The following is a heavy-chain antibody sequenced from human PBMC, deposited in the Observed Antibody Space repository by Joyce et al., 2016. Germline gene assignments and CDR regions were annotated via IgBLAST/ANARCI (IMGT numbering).Heavy chain of an antibody. CDR1: GYTFTNYS. V-gene: IGHV1-46*01. CDR2: INASGGST. Sequence: QVQLVQSGAEVKMPGASVKVSCKASGYTFTNYSMHWVRQAPGKGLEWMGIINASGGSTNAALKFRGRVTMTRDTSTSTVCMELGSVGSEDTSVYYCAGDTAMATGYYYYGMDVWGQGTTVTVSS. CDR3: AGDTAMATGYYYYGMDV. D-gene: IGHD5-18*01. J-gene: IGHJ6*02.